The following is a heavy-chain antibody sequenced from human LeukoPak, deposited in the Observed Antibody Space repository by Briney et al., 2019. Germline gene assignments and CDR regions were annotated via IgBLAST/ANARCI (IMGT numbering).Heavy chain of an antibody. Sequence: PGGSLRLSCVASGFTFRSYGMHWVRQAPGKGLEYVSAINSNGNITYYANSVKGRFTMSRDNSKNTLYLQMGSLRDDDIAVYYCARDSGKTEGLFDPWGQGTLVTVSS. CDR2: INSNGNIT. CDR1: GFTFRSYG. V-gene: IGHV3-64*01. J-gene: IGHJ5*02. CDR3: ARDSGKTEGLFDP. D-gene: IGHD1-1*01.